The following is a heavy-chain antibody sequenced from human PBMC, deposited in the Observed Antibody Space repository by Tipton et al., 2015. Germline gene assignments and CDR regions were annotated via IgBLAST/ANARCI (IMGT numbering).Heavy chain of an antibody. J-gene: IGHJ6*02. D-gene: IGHD3-22*01. CDR3: ARAMSRRHSSGYYYYGMDV. CDR2: IHHRGRT. Sequence: TLSLTCSVSGGSISSGNYYWSWIRQHPGKGLEWIGYIHHRGRTDYNPSLKSRVTISVDTSKNQFSLHLSSVTAADTAVYYCARAMSRRHSSGYYYYGMDVWGQGTTITVSS. CDR1: GGSISSGNYY. V-gene: IGHV4-30-4*01.